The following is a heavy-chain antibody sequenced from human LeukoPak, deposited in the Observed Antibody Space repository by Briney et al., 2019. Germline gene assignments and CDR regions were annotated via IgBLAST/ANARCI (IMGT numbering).Heavy chain of an antibody. CDR2: IYYSGST. J-gene: IGHJ4*02. V-gene: IGHV4-39*07. CDR1: GGSISSSSYY. D-gene: IGHD4-23*01. Sequence: SSETLSLTCTVSGGSISSSSYYWGWIRQPPGKGLEWIGSIYYSGSTYYNPSLKSRVTISVDTSKNQLSLKLSSVTAADTAVYYCAVTVVTPLGYWGQGTLVTVSS. CDR3: AVTVVTPLGY.